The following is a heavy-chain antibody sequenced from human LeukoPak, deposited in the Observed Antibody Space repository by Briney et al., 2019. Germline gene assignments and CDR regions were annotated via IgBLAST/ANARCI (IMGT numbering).Heavy chain of an antibody. CDR2: IYPGDSDT. V-gene: IGHV5-51*01. CDR3: ARSSDYVFDY. J-gene: IGHJ4*02. D-gene: IGHD4-17*01. Sequence: GESLKISCKGSGYSFAAYWIGLVRQMPGKGLEWMGVIYPGDSDTRHSPSFQGQVTISADESISTAYLQWSSLKASDTAMYYCARSSDYVFDYWGQGTLVTVSS. CDR1: GYSFAAYW.